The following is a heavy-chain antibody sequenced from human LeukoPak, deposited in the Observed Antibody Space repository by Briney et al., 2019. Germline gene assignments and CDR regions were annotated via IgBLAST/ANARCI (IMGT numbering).Heavy chain of an antibody. V-gene: IGHV4-39*01. CDR1: GGSISSTTYY. J-gene: IGHJ4*02. D-gene: IGHD5-18*01. CDR2: IYYSGNT. Sequence: PSETLSLTCTVSGGSISSTTYYWGWIRQPPGKGLEWIGSIYYSGNTYYNPSLKSRVTISVDTSKNQFSLKLISVTAADTALYYCAIQSKGYTYGYNYWGQGTLVTVSS. CDR3: AIQSKGYTYGYNY.